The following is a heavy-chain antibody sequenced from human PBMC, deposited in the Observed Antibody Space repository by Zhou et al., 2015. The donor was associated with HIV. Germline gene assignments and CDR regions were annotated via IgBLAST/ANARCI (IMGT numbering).Heavy chain of an antibody. CDR3: ARGTRITMIVGAYYFDY. Sequence: QVQLVQSGAEVKKPGSSVKVSCKASGGTFSSYAISWVRQAPGQGLEWMGGIIPIFGTANYAQKFQGRVTITADESTSTAYMELSSLRSEDTAVYYCARGTRITMIVGAYYFDYWGRGNPGHRLL. CDR1: GGTFSSYA. J-gene: IGHJ4*02. V-gene: IGHV1-69*01. CDR2: IIPIFGTA. D-gene: IGHD3-22*01.